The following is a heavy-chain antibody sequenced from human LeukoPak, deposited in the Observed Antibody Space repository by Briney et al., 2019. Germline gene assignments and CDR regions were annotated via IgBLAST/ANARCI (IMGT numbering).Heavy chain of an antibody. Sequence: GGSLRLSCAASGFTFSSYAMSWVRQPPGKGLEWVSGISSSGGKTYYAASVKGRLTNSRDNSKNTLYLQMNSLRAEDTAVYYCARGPDCGGDCYHFDYWGQGALVTVSS. CDR3: ARGPDCGGDCYHFDY. J-gene: IGHJ4*02. V-gene: IGHV3-23*01. CDR1: GFTFSSYA. CDR2: ISSSGGKT. D-gene: IGHD2-21*02.